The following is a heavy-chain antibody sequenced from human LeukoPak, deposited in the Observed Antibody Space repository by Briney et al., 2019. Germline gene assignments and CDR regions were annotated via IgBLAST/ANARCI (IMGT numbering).Heavy chain of an antibody. CDR3: ARGLLYYDILTGYYYRYGMDV. CDR2: IYYSGST. J-gene: IGHJ6*02. CDR1: GGSISSGGYY. V-gene: IGHV4-31*03. Sequence: SETLSLTCTVSGGSISSGGYYWSWIRQHPGKGLEWIGYIYYSGSTYYNPSLKSRVTISVDTSKNQFSLKLSSVTAADTAVYYCARGLLYYDILTGYYYRYGMDVWGQGTTVTVSS. D-gene: IGHD3-9*01.